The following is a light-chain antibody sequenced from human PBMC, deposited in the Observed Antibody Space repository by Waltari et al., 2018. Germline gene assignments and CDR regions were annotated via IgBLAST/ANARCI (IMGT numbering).Light chain of an antibody. CDR1: LDINNY. V-gene: IGKV1-33*01. CDR3: QHYDGVPPWT. J-gene: IGKJ1*01. CDR2: DAS. Sequence: DIQMTQSPSSLSASVGDRVTITCQASLDINNYLNWYQQKPGKAPKLLIYDASNLETGVPSRFSGSGSGTDFVFTISRLQPEDIATYYCQHYDGVPPWTFGQGARVDFK.